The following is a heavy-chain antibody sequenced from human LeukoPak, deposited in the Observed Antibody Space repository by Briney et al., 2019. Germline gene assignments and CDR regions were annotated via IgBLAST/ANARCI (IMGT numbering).Heavy chain of an antibody. Sequence: PGGSLRLSCAASGFTFSSYGMHWVRQAPGKGLEWVAVISYDGSSKYYADSVKGRFTISRDNSKNTLYLQMNSLRAEDTALYYCAKDYYDGSGYPEYFQHWGQGTLVTVSS. V-gene: IGHV3-30*18. CDR1: GFTFSSYG. D-gene: IGHD3-22*01. CDR3: AKDYYDGSGYPEYFQH. CDR2: ISYDGSSK. J-gene: IGHJ1*01.